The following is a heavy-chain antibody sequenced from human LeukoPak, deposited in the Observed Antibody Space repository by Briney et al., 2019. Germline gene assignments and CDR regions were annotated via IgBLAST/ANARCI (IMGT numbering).Heavy chain of an antibody. CDR2: ISYDGSNK. V-gene: IGHV3-30*01. CDR1: GFTFSSYA. Sequence: GRSLRLSCAASGFTFSSYAMHWVRQAPGKGLEWVAVISYDGSNKYYADSVKGRFTISRDNSKNTLYLQMNSLRAEDTAMYYCARDPVTFLEWYTIQYYFDYWGQGTLVTVSS. CDR3: ARDPVTFLEWYTIQYYFDY. J-gene: IGHJ4*02. D-gene: IGHD3-3*02.